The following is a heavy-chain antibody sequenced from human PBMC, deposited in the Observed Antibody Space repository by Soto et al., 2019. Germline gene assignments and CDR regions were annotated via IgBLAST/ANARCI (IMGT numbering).Heavy chain of an antibody. CDR3: AKDILRFLEWLSSRDDAFDI. CDR2: ISYDGSNK. CDR1: GFTFSSYG. V-gene: IGHV3-30*18. Sequence: QVQLVESGGGVVQPGRSLRLSCAASGFTFSSYGMHWVRQAPGKGLERVAVISYDGSNKYYADSVKGRFTISRDNSKNTLYLQMNSLRAEDTAVYYCAKDILRFLEWLSSRDDAFDIWGQGTMVTVSS. J-gene: IGHJ3*02. D-gene: IGHD3-3*01.